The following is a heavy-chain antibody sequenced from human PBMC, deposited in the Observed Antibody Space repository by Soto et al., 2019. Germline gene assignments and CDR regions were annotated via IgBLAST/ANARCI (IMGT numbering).Heavy chain of an antibody. CDR1: GGSISSGGYY. CDR3: ARAKPGDYVKGAIDY. V-gene: IGHV4-31*03. J-gene: IGHJ4*02. CDR2: IYYSGST. D-gene: IGHD4-17*01. Sequence: KASETLSLTCTVSGGSISSGGYYWSWIRQHPGKGLEWIGYIYYSGSTYYNPSLKSRVTISVDTSKNQFSLKLSSVTAADTAVYYCARAKPGDYVKGAIDYWGQGTLVTVSS.